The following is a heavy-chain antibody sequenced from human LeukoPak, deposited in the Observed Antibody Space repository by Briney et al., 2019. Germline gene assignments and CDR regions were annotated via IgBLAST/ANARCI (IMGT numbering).Heavy chain of an antibody. J-gene: IGHJ5*02. CDR1: GFTFSSYW. D-gene: IGHD2-15*01. CDR3: ARDEYCSGGSCYAVNWFDP. CDR2: IKRDGSEK. V-gene: IGHV3-7*01. Sequence: GGSLRLSCAASGFTFSSYWMSWVRQAPGKGLEWVANIKRDGSEKYYVDSVKGRFTISRDNAKNSLYLQMNSLRAEDTAVYYCARDEYCSGGSCYAVNWFDPWGQGTLVTVSS.